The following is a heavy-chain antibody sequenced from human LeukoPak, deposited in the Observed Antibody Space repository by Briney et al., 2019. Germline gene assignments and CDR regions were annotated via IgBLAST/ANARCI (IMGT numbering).Heavy chain of an antibody. V-gene: IGHV5-51*01. CDR3: ARLIYYGSGRTYFFDS. J-gene: IGHJ4*02. D-gene: IGHD3-10*01. CDR1: GYSYNNFH. CDR2: IYPSDSET. Sequence: ESLNLHCKCSGYSYNNFHIGRVRQPPETGLEWMGNIYPSDSETKYKPSFQGQVTLSVDKSINNDYLRLSSLKASDTAIYYCARLIYYGSGRTYFFDSWGQGTQVTVSS.